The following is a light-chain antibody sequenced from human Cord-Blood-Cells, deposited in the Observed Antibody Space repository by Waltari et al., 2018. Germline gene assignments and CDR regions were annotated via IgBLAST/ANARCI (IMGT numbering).Light chain of an antibody. CDR2: EVS. Sequence: QSALHQPAAVAGSPGQSIHISCTGTRSKVWIYNLVSWYQQHPGKAPKLMIYEVSKRPSGVSNRFSGSKSGNTASLTISGLQAEDEADYYCCSYAGSSTWVFGGGTKLTVL. CDR1: RSKVWIYNL. V-gene: IGLV2-23*02. J-gene: IGLJ3*02. CDR3: CSYAGSSTWV.